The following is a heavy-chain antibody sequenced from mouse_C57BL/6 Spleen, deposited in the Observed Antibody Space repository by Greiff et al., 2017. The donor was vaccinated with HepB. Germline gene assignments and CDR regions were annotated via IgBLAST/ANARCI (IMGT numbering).Heavy chain of an antibody. J-gene: IGHJ3*01. CDR1: GYTFTSYW. D-gene: IGHD1-1*01. CDR2: IHPNSGST. Sequence: QVQLQQPGAELVKPGASVKLSCKASGYTFTSYWMHWVKQRPGQGLEWMGMIHPNSGSTNYNEKFKSKATLTVDKSSSTAYMQLSSLTSEDSAVYYCARGEYSSYEGGFAYWGQGTLVTVSA. CDR3: ARGEYSSYEGGFAY. V-gene: IGHV1-64*01.